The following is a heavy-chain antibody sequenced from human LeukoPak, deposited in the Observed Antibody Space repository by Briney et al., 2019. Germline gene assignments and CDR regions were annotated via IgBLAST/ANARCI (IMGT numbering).Heavy chain of an antibody. D-gene: IGHD5-18*01. CDR2: IYSGGTT. CDR1: GFTVSSNY. Sequence: GGSLRLSCAASGFTVSSNYMSWVRHAPGKGLEWVSTIYSGGTTYYADSVMGRFTISRHNSMNTLYLQMNSLRAEDTAVYYCARVDTVMAYYFDLWGQGTLVTVSS. CDR3: ARVDTVMAYYFDL. J-gene: IGHJ4*02. V-gene: IGHV3-53*04.